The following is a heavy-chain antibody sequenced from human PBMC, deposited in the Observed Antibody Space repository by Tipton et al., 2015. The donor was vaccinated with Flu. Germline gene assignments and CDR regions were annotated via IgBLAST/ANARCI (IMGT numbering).Heavy chain of an antibody. D-gene: IGHD5-12*01. CDR1: EFTVSSNY. V-gene: IGHV3-53*01. CDR2: IDADGTT. CDR3: ARVILVATRDYFSYYMDV. Sequence: SLRLSCASSEFTVSSNYMTWVRQAPEKGLEWVSLIDADGTTYYADSVKGRFAISRDTSRNTLYLQLSGLRAEDTALYYCARVILVATRDYFSYYMDVWGRGTTVTVS. J-gene: IGHJ6*03.